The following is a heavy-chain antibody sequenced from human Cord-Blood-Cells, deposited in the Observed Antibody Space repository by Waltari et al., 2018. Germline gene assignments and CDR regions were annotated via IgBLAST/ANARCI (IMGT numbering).Heavy chain of an antibody. D-gene: IGHD3-3*01. Sequence: VGWIRQPPGKALEWLALIYWDDDKRYSPSLKSRLTITKDTSKNQVVLTMTNMDPVDTATYYCAHRSITIFGVVSDAFDIWGQGTMVTVSS. J-gene: IGHJ3*02. V-gene: IGHV2-5*02. CDR2: IYWDDDK. CDR3: AHRSITIFGVVSDAFDI.